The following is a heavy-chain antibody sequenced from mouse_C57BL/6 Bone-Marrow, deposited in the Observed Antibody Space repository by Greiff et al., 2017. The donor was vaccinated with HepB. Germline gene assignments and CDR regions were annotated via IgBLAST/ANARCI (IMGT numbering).Heavy chain of an antibody. Sequence: QVQLQQSGAELVRPGASVKLSCKASGYTFTDYYINWVKQRPGQGLEWIARIYPGSGNTYYNEKFKGKATLTADTSSSTAYMQLSSLTSEDSAVYYCARGPNGSSQLWYFDVWGTGTTVTVSS. CDR1: GYTFTDYY. CDR3: ARGPNGSSQLWYFDV. CDR2: IYPGSGNT. J-gene: IGHJ1*03. V-gene: IGHV1-76*01. D-gene: IGHD1-1*01.